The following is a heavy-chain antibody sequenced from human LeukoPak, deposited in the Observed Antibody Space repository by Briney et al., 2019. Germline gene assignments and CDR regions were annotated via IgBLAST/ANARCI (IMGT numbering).Heavy chain of an antibody. V-gene: IGHV1-69*06. CDR3: ARASSGWYYYYYYMDV. CDR1: GYTFTGYY. Sequence: SVKVSCKASGYTFTGYYMHWVRQAPGQGLEWMGGIIPIFGTANYAQKFQGRVTITADKSTSTAYMELSSLRSEDTAVYYCARASSGWYYYYYYMDVWGEGTTVTVSS. J-gene: IGHJ6*03. CDR2: IIPIFGTA. D-gene: IGHD6-19*01.